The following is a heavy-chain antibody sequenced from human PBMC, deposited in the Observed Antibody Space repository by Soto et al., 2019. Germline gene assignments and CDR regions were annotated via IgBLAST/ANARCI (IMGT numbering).Heavy chain of an antibody. CDR3: TRDLYYFDSSAYYGHNWFDP. Sequence: QVQLVQSGAEVKKPGSSVKVSCKASGGTFSTYTMSWVRQAPGQGLEWMGGIIPMFGTTTYAEHFQGRVTITADESTSTAYMELTSLRSEDTAVYYCTRDLYYFDSSAYYGHNWFDPWGQGTRVTVSS. V-gene: IGHV1-69*12. D-gene: IGHD3-22*01. J-gene: IGHJ5*02. CDR1: GGTFSTYT. CDR2: IIPMFGTT.